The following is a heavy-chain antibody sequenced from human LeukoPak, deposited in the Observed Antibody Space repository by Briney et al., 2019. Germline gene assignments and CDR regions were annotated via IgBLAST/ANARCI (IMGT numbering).Heavy chain of an antibody. Sequence: PSETLSLTCTVSGGSISSGSYYWSWIRQPPGKGLEWIGEINHSGSTNYNPSLKSRVTISVDTSKNQFSLKLSSVTAADTAVYYCARRFKFSIAVAGPNFDYWGQGTLVTVSS. V-gene: IGHV4-39*07. CDR1: GGSISSGSYY. D-gene: IGHD6-19*01. J-gene: IGHJ4*02. CDR3: ARRFKFSIAVAGPNFDY. CDR2: INHSGST.